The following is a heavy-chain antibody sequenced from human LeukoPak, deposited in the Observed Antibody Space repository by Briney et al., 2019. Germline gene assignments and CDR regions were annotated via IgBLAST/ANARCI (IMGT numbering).Heavy chain of an antibody. CDR3: ARDASLYCSGDTCYWAFDN. Sequence: GGSLRLSCAASGFPFSSYWMSWVRQAPGKGPEWVANIRGDGGKTYYLDSVKGRFTISRDNAENSLFLQMNSLRTEDMAVYYCARDASLYCSGDTCYWAFDNWGQGTLVTAS. J-gene: IGHJ4*02. V-gene: IGHV3-7*01. CDR1: GFPFSSYW. D-gene: IGHD2-15*01. CDR2: IRGDGGKT.